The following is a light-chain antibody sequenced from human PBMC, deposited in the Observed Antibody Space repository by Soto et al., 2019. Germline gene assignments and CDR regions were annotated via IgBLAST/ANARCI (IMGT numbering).Light chain of an antibody. CDR1: SRDVGGYNY. V-gene: IGLV2-14*01. CDR2: EVS. J-gene: IGLJ1*01. CDR3: ASYTNSITYV. Sequence: QSVLTQPASVSGSPGQSITISCTGISRDVGGYNYVSWFQQHPGKAPKLMIFEVSNRPSGGSNRFSGSKSGNTASLTISGLQAEDEADYYCASYTNSITYVFGSGTKVTVL.